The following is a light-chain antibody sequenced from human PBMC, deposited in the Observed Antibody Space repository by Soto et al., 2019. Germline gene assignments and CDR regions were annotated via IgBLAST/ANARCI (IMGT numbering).Light chain of an antibody. J-gene: IGLJ1*01. Sequence: QSVLTQPPSVSGAPGQRVTISCTGSSSNIGAGYDVHWYQQLPGTAPRLIIYEVVQRPSGVPDRFSGSKSGNTASLTVSGLQAADEADYFCKSYAGSNTYVFGSGTKV. CDR3: KSYAGSNTYV. CDR1: SSNIGAGYD. CDR2: EVV. V-gene: IGLV1-40*01.